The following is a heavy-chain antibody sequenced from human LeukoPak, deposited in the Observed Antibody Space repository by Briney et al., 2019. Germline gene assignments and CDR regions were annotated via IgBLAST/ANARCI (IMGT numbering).Heavy chain of an antibody. Sequence: ASVKVSCKASEYTFTSYYMHWVRQAPGQGLERMGWISAYNGNTNYAQKLQGRVTMTTDTSTSTAYMELRSLRSDDTAVYYCARLKQQLVGPYYYYMDVWGKGTTVTVSS. CDR1: EYTFTSYY. J-gene: IGHJ6*03. D-gene: IGHD6-13*01. V-gene: IGHV1-18*04. CDR3: ARLKQQLVGPYYYYMDV. CDR2: ISAYNGNT.